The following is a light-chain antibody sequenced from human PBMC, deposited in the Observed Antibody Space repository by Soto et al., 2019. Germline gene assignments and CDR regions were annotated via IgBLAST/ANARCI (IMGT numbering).Light chain of an antibody. CDR2: GAS. V-gene: IGKV3-20*01. J-gene: IGKJ4*01. CDR1: QSVSSSY. CDR3: QQYGSSPRT. Sequence: EIVLTQFPATLSLSPGERATLSCRASQSVSSSYLAWYQQKPGQAPRLLIYGASSRATGIPDRFSGSGSGTDFALTISRLEPEDFAVYYCQQYGSSPRTFGGGTKVDIK.